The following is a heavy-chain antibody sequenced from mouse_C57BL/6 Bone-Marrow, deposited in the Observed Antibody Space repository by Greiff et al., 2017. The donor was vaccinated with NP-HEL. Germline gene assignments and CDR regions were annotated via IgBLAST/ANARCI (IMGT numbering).Heavy chain of an antibody. Sequence: QVQLKQSGAELMKPVASVKLSCKATGYTFTGYWIEWVKQRPGHGLEWIGEILPGSGSTNYNEKFKGKATFTADTSSNTAYMQLSSLTTEDSAIYYCARKNYYCGKPRYFDVWGTGTTVTVSS. CDR2: ILPGSGST. CDR3: ARKNYYCGKPRYFDV. CDR1: GYTFTGYW. D-gene: IGHD1-1*01. V-gene: IGHV1-9*01. J-gene: IGHJ1*03.